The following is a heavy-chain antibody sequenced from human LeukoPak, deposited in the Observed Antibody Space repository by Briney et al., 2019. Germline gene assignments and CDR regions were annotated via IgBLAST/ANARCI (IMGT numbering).Heavy chain of an antibody. D-gene: IGHD4-17*01. J-gene: IGHJ4*02. CDR1: GFTFSSYS. CDR3: ARVAVTIPYDY. Sequence: GGSLRLSCAASGFTFSSYSMNWVRQAPGKGLEWVSSISSSSSYIYYADSVKGRFTISRGNAKNSLYLQMNSLRAEDTAVYYCARVAVTIPYDYWGQGTLVTVSS. V-gene: IGHV3-21*01. CDR2: ISSSSSYI.